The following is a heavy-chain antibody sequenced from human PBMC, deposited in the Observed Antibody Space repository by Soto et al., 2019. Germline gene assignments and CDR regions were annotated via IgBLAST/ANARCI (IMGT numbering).Heavy chain of an antibody. CDR1: GYTFTGYY. D-gene: IGHD6-6*01. J-gene: IGHJ6*02. Sequence: QVQLVQSGAEGKKPGASVKVSCKASGYTFTGYYMHWVRQAPGQGLEWMGWINPNSGGTNYAQKCQGWVSMTRDTSISTAYMELSRLRSDDTAVYYCARERRAARPITFYYYYYGMDVWGQGTTVTVSS. CDR2: INPNSGGT. CDR3: ARERRAARPITFYYYYYGMDV. V-gene: IGHV1-2*04.